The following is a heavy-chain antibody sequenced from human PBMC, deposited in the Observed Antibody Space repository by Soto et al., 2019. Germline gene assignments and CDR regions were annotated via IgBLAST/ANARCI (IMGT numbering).Heavy chain of an antibody. Sequence: GGSLRLSCAASGFTVSSNYMNWVRRAPGKGLEWVSLIYSGGSTYYADSVKGRFTISRDNSKNTLYLQMNSLRAEDTAVYYCARSVLAVAFFDYWGQGTLVTVSS. D-gene: IGHD6-19*01. J-gene: IGHJ4*02. CDR3: ARSVLAVAFFDY. V-gene: IGHV3-66*01. CDR1: GFTVSSNY. CDR2: IYSGGST.